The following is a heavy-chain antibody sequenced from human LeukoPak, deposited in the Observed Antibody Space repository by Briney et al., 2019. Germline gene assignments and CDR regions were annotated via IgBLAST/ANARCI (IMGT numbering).Heavy chain of an antibody. J-gene: IGHJ4*02. D-gene: IGHD2/OR15-2a*01. V-gene: IGHV3-7*04. CDR2: IKQDGSEK. CDR3: ARGEDNADEYLREDY. CDR1: GITFSNSA. Sequence: GGSLRLSCVPSGITFSNSALSWVRQAPGKGLEWVANIKQDGSEKYYVDSVKGRFTISRDNAKNSLYLQMNRLRADDTAVYYCARGEDNADEYLREDYWGQGILVTVSS.